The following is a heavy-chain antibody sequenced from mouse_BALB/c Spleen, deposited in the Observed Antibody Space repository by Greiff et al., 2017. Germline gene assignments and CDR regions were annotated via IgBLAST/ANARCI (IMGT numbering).Heavy chain of an antibody. V-gene: IGHV1S29*02. CDR3: ARALYWYFDV. J-gene: IGHJ1*01. CDR1: GYTFTDYN. Sequence: VQLQQSGPELVKPGASVKISCKASGYTFTDYNMHWVKQSHGKSLEWIGYIYPYNGGTGYNQKFKSKATLTVDNSSSTAYMEFRSLTSEDSAVYYCARALYWYFDVWGAGTTVTVSS. CDR2: IYPYNGGT.